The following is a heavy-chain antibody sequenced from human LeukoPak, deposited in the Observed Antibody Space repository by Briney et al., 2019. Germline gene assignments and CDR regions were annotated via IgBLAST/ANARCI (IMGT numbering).Heavy chain of an antibody. CDR1: GFTFSSYA. J-gene: IGHJ4*02. CDR2: ISSNGGST. D-gene: IGHD1-26*01. Sequence: PGGSLRLSCAASGFTFSSYAMSWVRQAPGKGLEYVSAISSNGGSTYYADSVKGRFTISRDNSKNTLYLQMSSLRAEDTAVYYCVKDWDLYSGSYGGDYWGQGTLVTVSS. V-gene: IGHV3-64D*09. CDR3: VKDWDLYSGSYGGDY.